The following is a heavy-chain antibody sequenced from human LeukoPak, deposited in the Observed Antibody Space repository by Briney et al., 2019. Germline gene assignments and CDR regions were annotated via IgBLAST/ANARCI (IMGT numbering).Heavy chain of an antibody. J-gene: IGHJ6*03. CDR3: AKDQADFTYMDV. D-gene: IGHD2/OR15-2a*01. CDR1: GFTFSSFA. CDR2: ISAGGGST. V-gene: IGHV3-23*01. Sequence: GGSLRLSCVASGFTFSSFAMNWVRQAPGKGLEWVSGISAGGGSTYYADSVKGRFTISRDYSMDTLYLQMNSLRAEDTAVYYCAKDQADFTYMDVLGKGNKVTVSS.